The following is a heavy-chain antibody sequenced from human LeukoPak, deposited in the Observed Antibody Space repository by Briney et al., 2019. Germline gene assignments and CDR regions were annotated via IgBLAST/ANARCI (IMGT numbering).Heavy chain of an antibody. Sequence: GGSLRPSCAASGFTFSDHYMSWIRQAPGKGLEWVSYISSSGSTIYYADSVKGRFTISRDNAKNSLYLQMNSLRAEDTAVYYCARVRWAAQEMDVWGKGTTVPVSS. V-gene: IGHV3-11*01. CDR3: ARVRWAAQEMDV. CDR2: ISSSGSTI. D-gene: IGHD5-24*01. J-gene: IGHJ6*04. CDR1: GFTFSDHY.